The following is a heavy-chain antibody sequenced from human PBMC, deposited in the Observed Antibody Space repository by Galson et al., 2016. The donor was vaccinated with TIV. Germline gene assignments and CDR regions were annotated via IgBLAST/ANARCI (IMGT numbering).Heavy chain of an antibody. CDR1: GFAFNNYY. J-gene: IGHJ4*02. CDR2: ISGSGNYR. D-gene: IGHD3-3*02. V-gene: IGHV3-11*06. Sequence: SLRLSCAASGFAFNNYYLTWIRQTPGKGLEWVSHISGSGNYRDYADSVKGRFTISRDNTKNSLYLQMNSLRAEDTAVYLCARDQIIYDVVSGIDYWGQGTLITVSS. CDR3: ARDQIIYDVVSGIDY.